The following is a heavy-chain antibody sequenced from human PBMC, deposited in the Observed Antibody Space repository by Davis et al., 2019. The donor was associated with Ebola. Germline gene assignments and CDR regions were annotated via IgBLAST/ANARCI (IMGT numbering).Heavy chain of an antibody. J-gene: IGHJ4*02. CDR3: ARDRRRYYYESSGYYFGAGN. Sequence: AASVKVSCKASGYTFTSYGISWVRQAPGQGLEWMGWISAYNGNTNYAQKLQGRVTMTTDTSTNTAYMELRSLRSDDTAVYYCARDRRRYYYESSGYYFGAGNWGQGTLVTVSS. CDR2: ISAYNGNT. CDR1: GYTFTSYG. D-gene: IGHD3-22*01. V-gene: IGHV1-18*04.